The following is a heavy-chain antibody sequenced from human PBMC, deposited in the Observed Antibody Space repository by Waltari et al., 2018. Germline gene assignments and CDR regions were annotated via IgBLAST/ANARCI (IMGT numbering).Heavy chain of an antibody. V-gene: IGHV4-34*01. CDR1: GGSFSGYY. D-gene: IGHD6-13*01. CDR2: INHSGST. J-gene: IGHJ5*02. Sequence: QVQLQQWGAGLLKPSETLSLTCAVYGGSFSGYYWSWLRQPPGKGLEWIGEINHSGSTNYNPSLKSRVTISVDTSKNQVSLKLSSVTAADTAVYYCARDPKIIAAAGGAWFDPWGQGTLVTVSS. CDR3: ARDPKIIAAAGGAWFDP.